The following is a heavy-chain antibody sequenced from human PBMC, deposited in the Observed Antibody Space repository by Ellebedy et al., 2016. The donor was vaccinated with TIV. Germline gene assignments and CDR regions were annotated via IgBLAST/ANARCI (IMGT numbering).Heavy chain of an antibody. J-gene: IGHJ4*02. Sequence: SETLSLXCTVSGDSISSGGYYWSWIRQHPGKGLEWIGYIYYSGTTYYNPSLKSRVAISVDTSKNQFSLKLSSVTAADTAVYYCARAVGYSVDYWGQGTLVTVSS. CDR1: GDSISSGGYY. CDR3: ARAVGYSVDY. D-gene: IGHD5-12*01. V-gene: IGHV4-31*03. CDR2: IYYSGTT.